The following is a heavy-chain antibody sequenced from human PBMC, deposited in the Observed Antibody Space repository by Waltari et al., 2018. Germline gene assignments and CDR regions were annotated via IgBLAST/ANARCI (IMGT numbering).Heavy chain of an antibody. CDR1: GGSIRSGTHY. D-gene: IGHD3-10*01. CDR2: SYLPGTT. V-gene: IGHV4-39*01. J-gene: IGHJ5*02. Sequence: QMHLQESGPGLVKQSETLSLTCTVSGGSIRSGTHYWAWIRQPPGQGLELIGISYLPGTTSYRPSFKGRVSISLDTSKNQFSLRFDSVTATDTATYFCARQSGRIYGHFDPWGPGTLVTVSS. CDR3: ARQSGRIYGHFDP.